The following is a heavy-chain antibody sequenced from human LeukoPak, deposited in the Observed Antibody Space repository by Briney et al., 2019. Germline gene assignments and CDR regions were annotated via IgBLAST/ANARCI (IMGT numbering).Heavy chain of an antibody. Sequence: QTLSLTCAISGDSVSSNRASWTWIRQSPSRGLEWLGRTYYRSKWYNDYAVSLKSRISINPDTSKNQFSLQLNSVTPEDTAVYYCSRSDGASDFDYWGQGTLVIVSS. CDR1: GDSVSSNRAS. J-gene: IGHJ4*02. V-gene: IGHV6-1*01. CDR3: SRSDGASDFDY. CDR2: TYYRSKWYN. D-gene: IGHD5-24*01.